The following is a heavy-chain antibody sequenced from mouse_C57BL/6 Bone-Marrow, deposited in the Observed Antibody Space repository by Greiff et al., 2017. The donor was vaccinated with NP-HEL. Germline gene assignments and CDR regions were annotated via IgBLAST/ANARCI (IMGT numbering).Heavy chain of an antibody. CDR3: ARNLLRSGAMDY. D-gene: IGHD1-1*01. V-gene: IGHV5-17*01. Sequence: EVQVVESGGGLVKPGGSLKFSCAASGFTFSDYGMHWVRQAPEKGLEWVAYISSGSSTIYYADTVKGRFTISRDNAKNTLILQMTSLRSEDTAMYYCARNLLRSGAMDYWGQGTSVTVSS. CDR1: GFTFSDYG. CDR2: ISSGSSTI. J-gene: IGHJ4*01.